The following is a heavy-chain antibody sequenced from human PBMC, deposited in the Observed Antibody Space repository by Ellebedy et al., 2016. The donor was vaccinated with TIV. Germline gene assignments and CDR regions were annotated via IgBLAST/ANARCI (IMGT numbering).Heavy chain of an antibody. CDR1: GGSVSSGSYY. CDR3: ARFPGDSGSYSLVY. CDR2: IYYSGST. Sequence: SETLSLXCTVSGGSVSSGSYYWRWVRQPPGKGLEWIGYIYYSGSTNYNPSLKSRVTISVDTSKNQFSLKLSSVTAADTAVYYCARFPGDSGSYSLVYWGQGTLVTVSS. V-gene: IGHV4-61*01. J-gene: IGHJ4*02. D-gene: IGHD1-26*01.